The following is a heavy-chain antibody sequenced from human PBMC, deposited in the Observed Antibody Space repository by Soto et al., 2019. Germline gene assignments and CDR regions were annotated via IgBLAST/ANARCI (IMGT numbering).Heavy chain of an antibody. CDR3: AHTIQYSSSWKDAEWFDP. CDR1: GFSLSTSGVG. V-gene: IGHV2-5*02. J-gene: IGHJ5*02. Sequence: SGPTMVNPTQTLTLTCPFSGFSLSTSGVGVGWIRQPPGKALEWLALIYWDDDKRYSPSLKSRLTITKDTSKNQVVLTMTNMDPVDTATYYCAHTIQYSSSWKDAEWFDPWGQGTLVTVSS. CDR2: IYWDDDK. D-gene: IGHD6-13*01.